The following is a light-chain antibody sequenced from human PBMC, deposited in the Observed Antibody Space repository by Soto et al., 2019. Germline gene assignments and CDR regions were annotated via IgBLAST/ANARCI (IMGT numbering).Light chain of an antibody. V-gene: IGLV4-69*01. J-gene: IGLJ2*01. CDR1: SRHSRYA. Sequence: QSVLTQSPSASASLGASVKLTCTLSSRHSRYAIAWHQQQPEKGPRYLMKVNSDGSHNKGDGIPDRFSGSSSGAERYLTIPGPRFGGEADYYGRTWGAGIGFFGGGTQPTAL. CDR3: RTWGAGIGF. CDR2: VNSDGSH.